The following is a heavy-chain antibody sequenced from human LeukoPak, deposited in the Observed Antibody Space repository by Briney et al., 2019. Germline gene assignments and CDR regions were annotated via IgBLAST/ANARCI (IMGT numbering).Heavy chain of an antibody. CDR1: GFTFDDYT. CDR3: AKEGRLAAAGTIED. V-gene: IGHV3-43*01. CDR2: INWNGGST. Sequence: GGSLRLSCAASGFTFDDYTMHWVRQAPGKGLAWPSSINWNGGSTYFADSMKGRFTISRDNKKNSLYLQMNSLRIEDTALYFCAKEGRLAAAGTIEDWGQGTLVTVTS. J-gene: IGHJ4*02. D-gene: IGHD6-13*01.